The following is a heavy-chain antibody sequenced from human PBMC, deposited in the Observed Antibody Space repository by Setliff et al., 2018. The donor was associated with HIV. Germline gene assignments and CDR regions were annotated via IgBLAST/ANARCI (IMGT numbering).Heavy chain of an antibody. D-gene: IGHD2-8*01. CDR2: IFYTGNT. Sequence: SETLSLTCTVSGASISSGSYYWGWIRQPPGKGLEWIGNIFYTGNTYYTSSLKSRVTISVDTSKNPFSLKLNSVTAADTAVYYCARLECPNDICYSGWFDPWGQGTLVTV. V-gene: IGHV4-39*01. J-gene: IGHJ5*02. CDR1: GASISSGSYY. CDR3: ARLECPNDICYSGWFDP.